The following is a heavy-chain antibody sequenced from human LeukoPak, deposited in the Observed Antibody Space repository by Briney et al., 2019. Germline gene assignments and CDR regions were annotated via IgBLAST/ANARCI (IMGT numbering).Heavy chain of an antibody. CDR1: GFTFTTYV. V-gene: IGHV3-23*01. J-gene: IGHJ4*02. D-gene: IGHD2-15*01. Sequence: GGSLRLSCAASGFTFTTYVMSWVRQAPGKGLEWVSAISGSGSSTHYADSVKGRFTISRDNSKNTLYLQMNSLRAEDTAVYYCAKGRGSGGNPFFDYWGQGTLVTVSP. CDR3: AKGRGSGGNPFFDY. CDR2: ISGSGSST.